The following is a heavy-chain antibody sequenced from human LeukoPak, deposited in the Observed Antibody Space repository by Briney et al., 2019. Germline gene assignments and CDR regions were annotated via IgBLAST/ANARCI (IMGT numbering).Heavy chain of an antibody. CDR3: AKGRYDFWSGYLTD. V-gene: IGHV3-23*01. CDR2: ISGSVGST. Sequence: GGSLRLSCAASGFTFSSYAMSGVRQAPGKGLDWVSAISGSVGSTYYAASLKGRFTISRDNSKNTLYLQMNSLRAEDTAVYYCAKGRYDFWSGYLTDWGQGTLVTVSS. CDR1: GFTFSSYA. D-gene: IGHD3-3*01. J-gene: IGHJ4*02.